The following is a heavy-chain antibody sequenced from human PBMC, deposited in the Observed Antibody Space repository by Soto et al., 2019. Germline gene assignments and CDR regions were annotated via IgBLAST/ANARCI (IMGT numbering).Heavy chain of an antibody. D-gene: IGHD3-10*01. CDR3: ARGRGYGSGFYYYYYGMDV. Sequence: PSETLSLTCAVYGGSFSGYCWSWIRQPPGKGLEWIGEINHSGSTNYNPSLKSRVTISVDTSKNQFSLKLSSVTAADTAVYYCARGRGYGSGFYYYYYGMDVWGQGTTVTVSS. J-gene: IGHJ6*02. CDR2: INHSGST. CDR1: GGSFSGYC. V-gene: IGHV4-34*01.